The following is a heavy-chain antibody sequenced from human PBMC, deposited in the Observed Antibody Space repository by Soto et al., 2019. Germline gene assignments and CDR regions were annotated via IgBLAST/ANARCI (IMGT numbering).Heavy chain of an antibody. CDR2: IYYSGST. D-gene: IGHD6-13*01. CDR1: GGSISSSSYY. J-gene: IGHJ6*02. Sequence: SETLSLTCTVSGGSISSSSYYWGWIRQPPGKGLEWIGSIYYSGSTYYNPSLKSRVTISVDTSKTQFSLKLSSVTAADTAVYYCAVPSYSSSWYPDEGFGMDVWGHGTTVT. CDR3: AVPSYSSSWYPDEGFGMDV. V-gene: IGHV4-39*01.